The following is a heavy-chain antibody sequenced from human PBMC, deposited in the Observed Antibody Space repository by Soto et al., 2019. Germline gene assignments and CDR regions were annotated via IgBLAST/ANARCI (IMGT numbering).Heavy chain of an antibody. CDR3: ARGYSGYGYYFDY. V-gene: IGHV3-74*01. CDR2: INSDGSST. CDR1: GFTFSSYW. J-gene: IGHJ4*02. Sequence: GGSLRLSCAASGFTFSSYWMHWVRQAPGKGLVWVSRINSDGSSTSYADSVKGRFTISRDNAKNTLYLQMNSLRAEDTAVYYCARGYSGYGYYFDYWGQGALVTVSS. D-gene: IGHD3-22*01.